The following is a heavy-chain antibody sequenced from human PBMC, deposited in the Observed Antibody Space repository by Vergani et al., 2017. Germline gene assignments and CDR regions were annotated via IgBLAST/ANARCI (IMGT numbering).Heavy chain of an antibody. D-gene: IGHD3-3*01. V-gene: IGHV1-18*01. CDR1: GGTFSSYA. CDR3: AREGLDYDFWSGYGTYYYYGMDV. CDR2: ISAYNGNT. J-gene: IGHJ6*02. Sequence: QVQLVQSGAEVKKPGSSVKVSCKASGGTFSSYAISWVRQAPGQGLEWMGWISAYNGNTNYAQKLQGRVTMTTDTSTSTAYMELRSLRSDDTAVYYCAREGLDYDFWSGYGTYYYYGMDVWGQGTTVTVSS.